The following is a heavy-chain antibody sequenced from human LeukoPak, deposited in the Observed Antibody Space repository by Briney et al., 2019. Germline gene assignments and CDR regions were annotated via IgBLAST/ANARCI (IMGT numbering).Heavy chain of an antibody. Sequence: PGGSLRLSCAASGLTFSKCAMSWVRQAPGKGLEWVSTISGSGGSTYYADSVKGRFTISRDNSKNTLYLQMNSLRAEDTAVYYCAKDLGREVSDSSVDYWGQGTLVTVSS. D-gene: IGHD3-16*01. V-gene: IGHV3-23*01. CDR2: ISGSGGST. CDR3: AKDLGREVSDSSVDY. J-gene: IGHJ4*02. CDR1: GLTFSKCA.